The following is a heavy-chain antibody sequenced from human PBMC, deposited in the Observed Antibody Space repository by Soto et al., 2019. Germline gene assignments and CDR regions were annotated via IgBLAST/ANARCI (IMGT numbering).Heavy chain of an antibody. Sequence: PGGSLRLSCAASGFTFAAYAMSWVRQAPGKGLEWVSSISGSGGSTYYAYSVKGRFTISRDSSKNTLYLQMNSLRAEDTAVYYCVKDREYSYGLIFDYWGQGTPVTVSS. V-gene: IGHV3-23*01. D-gene: IGHD5-18*01. CDR3: VKDREYSYGLIFDY. CDR2: ISGSGGST. J-gene: IGHJ4*02. CDR1: GFTFAAYA.